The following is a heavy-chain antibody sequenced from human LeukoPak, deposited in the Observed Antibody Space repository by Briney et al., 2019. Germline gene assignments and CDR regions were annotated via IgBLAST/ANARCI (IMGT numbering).Heavy chain of an antibody. CDR3: ARAQSYYYYMDV. CDR2: IYYSGST. Sequence: SETLSLTCTVSGGSISSHYWSWIRQPPGKGLEWIGYIYYSGSTNYNPSLKSRDTISVDTSKNQFSLKLSSVTAADTAVYYCARAQSYYYYMDVWGKGTTVTVSS. J-gene: IGHJ6*03. CDR1: GGSISSHY. V-gene: IGHV4-59*11.